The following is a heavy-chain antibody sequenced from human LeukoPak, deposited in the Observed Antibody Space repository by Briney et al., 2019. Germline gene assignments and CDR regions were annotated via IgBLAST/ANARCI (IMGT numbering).Heavy chain of an antibody. CDR2: ISASGGTT. D-gene: IGHD2-15*01. Sequence: GGSLRLSCAASGFTFSSYAMSWVRQAPGKGLEWVSTISASGGTTYYADSVKGRFTISRDNSENTLFLQMNSLRAEDTAVYYCANAKRVGLGYCTGGSCSSFDYWGQGALVTVSS. V-gene: IGHV3-23*01. J-gene: IGHJ4*02. CDR1: GFTFSSYA. CDR3: ANAKRVGLGYCTGGSCSSFDY.